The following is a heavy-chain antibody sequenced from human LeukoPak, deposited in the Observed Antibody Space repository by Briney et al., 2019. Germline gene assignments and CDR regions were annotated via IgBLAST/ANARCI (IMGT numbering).Heavy chain of an antibody. CDR1: GFTFSSYW. V-gene: IGHV3-7*01. Sequence: GGSLRLSCAASGFTFSSYWMSWVRQAPGKGLEWVANIKQDGSERYYVDSVKGRFTISRDNAKNSLYLQMNSLRAEDTAVYYCASVVTYCSSTSCLGYYFDYWGQGTLVTVSS. D-gene: IGHD2-2*01. CDR2: IKQDGSER. CDR3: ASVVTYCSSTSCLGYYFDY. J-gene: IGHJ4*02.